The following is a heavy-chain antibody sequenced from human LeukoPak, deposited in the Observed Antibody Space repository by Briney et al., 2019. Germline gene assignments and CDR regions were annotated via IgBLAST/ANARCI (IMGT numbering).Heavy chain of an antibody. D-gene: IGHD6-19*01. CDR3: ARDKQYIFDV. CDR1: GYSFTSFG. V-gene: IGHV1-18*01. CDR2: ISTSKGNT. Sequence: ASVRVSCKASGYSFTSFGISWVRQAPGQGLEWMGWISTSKGNTIYAQKFQDRVIMTRDTSTSTAYMELRRLRSDDTAVYYCARDKQYIFDVWGQGTRVTVS. J-gene: IGHJ3*01.